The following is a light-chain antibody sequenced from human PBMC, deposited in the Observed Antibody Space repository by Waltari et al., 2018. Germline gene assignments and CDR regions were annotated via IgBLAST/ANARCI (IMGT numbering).Light chain of an antibody. CDR1: QGIGSS. Sequence: DIQMTQYPSTLSASVGDRVTITCRASQGIGSSLAWYQQKPGKAPKVVIYEASSLESGVPSRFSGSGSGTEFTLTISSLQPDDFATYYCQQCNSYLLTFGGGTKVEIK. V-gene: IGKV1-5*03. CDR2: EAS. CDR3: QQCNSYLLT. J-gene: IGKJ4*01.